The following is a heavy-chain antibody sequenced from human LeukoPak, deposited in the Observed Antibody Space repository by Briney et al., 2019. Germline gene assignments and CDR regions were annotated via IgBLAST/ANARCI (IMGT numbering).Heavy chain of an antibody. D-gene: IGHD6-13*01. CDR1: GFTFDVCT. CDR3: ARDIAVAGTGGAFAF. Sequence: GGSLSLSCAASGFTFDVCTMYWVRQPPGKGLEWVSLLTWNDVRTLYPDSGTGRLTISKKKRKNSLILKLNSLKIEETALYYCARDIAVAGTGGAFAFWVQGTLVTVSS. V-gene: IGHV3-43*01. CDR2: LTWNDVRT. J-gene: IGHJ4*02.